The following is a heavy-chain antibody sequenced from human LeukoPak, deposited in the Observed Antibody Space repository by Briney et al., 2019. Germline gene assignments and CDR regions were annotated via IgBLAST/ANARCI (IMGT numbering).Heavy chain of an antibody. D-gene: IGHD1-26*01. Sequence: GGSLRLSCAASGFTFSSYAMHWVRQAPGKGLEYVSAISSNGGSTYYANSVKGRFTISRDNSKNTLYLQMGSLRAEDMAVYYCARDRYSGSPVYYFDYWSQGTLVTVSS. V-gene: IGHV3-64*01. CDR2: ISSNGGST. CDR1: GFTFSSYA. CDR3: ARDRYSGSPVYYFDY. J-gene: IGHJ4*02.